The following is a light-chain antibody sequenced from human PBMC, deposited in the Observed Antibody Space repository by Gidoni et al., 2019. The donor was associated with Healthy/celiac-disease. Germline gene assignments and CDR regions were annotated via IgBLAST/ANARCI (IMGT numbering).Light chain of an antibody. V-gene: IGKV1-27*01. CDR2: AAS. Sequence: DIQMTQSPSSLSASVGDRVTITCRASQGISNYLAWYQQKPGKVPKLLIYAASTLQSGVPPRFSGRGSGTDFTFTISSLQPEDVATYYCQKYNSAPRTFGQGTKVEI. CDR1: QGISNY. CDR3: QKYNSAPRT. J-gene: IGKJ1*01.